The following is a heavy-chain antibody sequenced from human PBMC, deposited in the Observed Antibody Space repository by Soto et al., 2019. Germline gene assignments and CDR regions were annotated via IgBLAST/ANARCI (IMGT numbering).Heavy chain of an antibody. V-gene: IGHV3-53*01. CDR2: IYSGGST. D-gene: IGHD3-22*01. Sequence: PGGSLRLSCAASGFTVSSNYMSWVRQAPGKGLEWVSVIYSGGSTYYADSVKGRFTISRDNSKNTLYLQMNSLRAEDTAVYYCARVIVGYYYDSSGYVDPWGQGTLVTVSS. CDR1: GFTVSSNY. J-gene: IGHJ5*02. CDR3: ARVIVGYYYDSSGYVDP.